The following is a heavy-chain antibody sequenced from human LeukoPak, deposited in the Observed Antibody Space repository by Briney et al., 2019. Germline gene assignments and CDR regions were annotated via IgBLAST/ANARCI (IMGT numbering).Heavy chain of an antibody. J-gene: IGHJ4*02. CDR3: ARDAIFYGWAIDY. Sequence: GGSLRLSCAASGFTFSSYSMNWVRQAPGKGLEWVSSISSSSSYIYYADSVKGRFTISRDNAKNSLYLQINSLRAEDTAVYYCARDAIFYGWAIDYWGQGTLVTVSS. CDR1: GFTFSSYS. CDR2: ISSSSSYI. V-gene: IGHV3-21*01. D-gene: IGHD2/OR15-2a*01.